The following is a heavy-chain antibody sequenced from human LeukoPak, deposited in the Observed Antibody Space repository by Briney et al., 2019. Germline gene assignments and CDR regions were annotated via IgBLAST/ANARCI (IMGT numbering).Heavy chain of an antibody. CDR2: FDPEDGET. J-gene: IGHJ4*02. V-gene: IGHV1-24*01. D-gene: IGHD6-13*01. Sequence: ASVKVSCKVSGYTLTELSMHWVRQAPGKGLEWMGGFDPEDGETIYAQKFQGRVTMTEDTSTDTAYMELSSLRSEDTAVYYCAAIGPYSSSSYFDYWGRGTLSPSPQ. CDR3: AAIGPYSSSSYFDY. CDR1: GYTLTELS.